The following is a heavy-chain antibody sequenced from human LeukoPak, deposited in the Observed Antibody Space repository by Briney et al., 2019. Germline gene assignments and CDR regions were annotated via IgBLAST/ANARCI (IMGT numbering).Heavy chain of an antibody. Sequence: GGSLRLSCEVSGLTLSNYAMSWVRRAPGKGLEWDAAISGNGNSIYYADSVKGRFTISRDNSKNTLYLQMNRLRAEDTALYYCAKGGITLVRGSFDYWGQGTLVTVSS. CDR3: AKGGITLVRGSFDY. CDR2: ISGNGNSI. D-gene: IGHD3-10*01. V-gene: IGHV3-23*01. CDR1: GLTLSNYA. J-gene: IGHJ4*02.